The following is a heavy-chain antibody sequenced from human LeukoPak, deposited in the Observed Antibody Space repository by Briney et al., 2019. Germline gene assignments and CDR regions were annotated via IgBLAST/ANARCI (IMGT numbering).Heavy chain of an antibody. J-gene: IGHJ6*03. CDR3: ARGNRRSSSSNYMDV. D-gene: IGHD6-6*01. V-gene: IGHV4-34*01. CDR1: GGSFSGYY. CDR2: INHSGST. Sequence: PSETLSLTCAVYGGSFSGYYWSWIRQPPGKGLEWIGEINHSGSTNYNPSLKSRVTISVDTSKNQFSLKLSSVTAADTAVYYCARGNRRSSSSNYMDVWGKGTTVTVSS.